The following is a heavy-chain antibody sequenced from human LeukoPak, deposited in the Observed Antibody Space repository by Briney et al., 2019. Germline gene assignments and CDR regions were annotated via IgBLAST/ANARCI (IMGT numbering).Heavy chain of an antibody. CDR2: IYYSGST. V-gene: IGHV4-59*01. CDR1: GDSISSYY. CDR3: ARANGDYYYGMDV. J-gene: IGHJ6*02. Sequence: SETLSLTCTVSGDSISSYYWSWNRQPPGKGLEWIGYIYYSGSTNYNPSLKSRVTISVDTSKNQFSLKLSSVTAADTAVYYCARANGDYYYGMDVWGQGTTVTVSS. D-gene: IGHD4-17*01.